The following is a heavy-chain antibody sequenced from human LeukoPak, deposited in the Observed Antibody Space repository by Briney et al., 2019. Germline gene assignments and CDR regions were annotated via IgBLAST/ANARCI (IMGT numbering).Heavy chain of an antibody. V-gene: IGHV3-23*01. CDR3: ARDTNGLGGDKEAFDI. CDR2: ISGSGGST. Sequence: PGGSLRLSCAASGFTFSSYAMSWVRQAPGKGLEWVSAISGSGGSTYYADSVKGRFTISRDNSKNTLYLQMNSLRAEDTAVYYCARDTNGLGGDKEAFDIWGQGTMVTVSS. D-gene: IGHD2-8*01. CDR1: GFTFSSYA. J-gene: IGHJ3*02.